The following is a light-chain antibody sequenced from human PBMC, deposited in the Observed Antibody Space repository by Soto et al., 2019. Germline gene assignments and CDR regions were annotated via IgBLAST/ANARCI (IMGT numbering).Light chain of an antibody. CDR2: AAS. V-gene: IGKV1-39*01. Sequence: DIQMTQSPSSLSASIGDRVTMTCRASQSISSYLNWYQQKPGKAPKLLIFAASSLQSGVPSRFSGSGSGTKFTLTIASLQPDDFATYYCQQYETFSGTFGPGTKVDIK. CDR3: QQYETFSGT. J-gene: IGKJ1*01. CDR1: QSISSY.